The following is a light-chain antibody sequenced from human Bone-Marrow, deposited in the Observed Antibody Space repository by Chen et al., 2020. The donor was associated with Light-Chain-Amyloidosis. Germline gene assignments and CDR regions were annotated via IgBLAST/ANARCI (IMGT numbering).Light chain of an antibody. Sequence: LKLTQSPSTLSASVGDRVTITCRARQNIDTYLAWYQHKPGKAPKLLIYQASSLESGVPLRFSGSGSGTEFTLTISSLQPDDCATYFCQEFKSHDMCNFGQGTKLEIK. V-gene: IGKV1-5*03. CDR1: QNIDTY. J-gene: IGKJ2*04. CDR2: QAS. CDR3: QEFKSHDMCN.